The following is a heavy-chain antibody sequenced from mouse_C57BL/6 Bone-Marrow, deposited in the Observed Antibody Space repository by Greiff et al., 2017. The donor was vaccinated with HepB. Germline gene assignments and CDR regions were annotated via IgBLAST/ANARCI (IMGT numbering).Heavy chain of an antibody. Sequence: VQLQQSGPVLVQPGASVKMSCKASGYTFTDYYMNWVKQSHGKSLEWIGVINPYNGGTSYNQKFKGKATLTVDKSSSTAYMELNSLTSEDSAVYYCARDYYGSSYHWYFDVWGTGTTVTVSS. V-gene: IGHV1-19*01. CDR2: INPYNGGT. J-gene: IGHJ1*03. CDR3: ARDYYGSSYHWYFDV. CDR1: GYTFTDYY. D-gene: IGHD1-1*01.